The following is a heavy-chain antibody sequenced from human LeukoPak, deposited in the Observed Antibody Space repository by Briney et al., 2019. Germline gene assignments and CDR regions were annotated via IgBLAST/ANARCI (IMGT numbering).Heavy chain of an antibody. V-gene: IGHV3-7*03. J-gene: IGHJ3*01. CDR1: GFTFRGLW. CDR2: INSDGSEG. D-gene: IGHD6-6*01. Sequence: GGSLTLLCAVSGFTFRGLWMIWSRQATGKGLEWVASINSDGSEGYYADVVKGRFTISRDNAKNSLYLQINSLRAEDTAVYYCARSSYSSSSSVWGQGTMVTVSS. CDR3: ARSSYSSSSSV.